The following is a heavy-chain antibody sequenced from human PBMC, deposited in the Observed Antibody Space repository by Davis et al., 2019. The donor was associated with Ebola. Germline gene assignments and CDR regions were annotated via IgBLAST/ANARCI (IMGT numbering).Heavy chain of an antibody. CDR3: ARDRCSSTSCRWWFDP. D-gene: IGHD2-2*01. CDR2: IIPIFGTA. J-gene: IGHJ5*02. CDR1: GGTFSSYA. Sequence: SVKVSCKASGGTFSSYAISWVRQAPGQGLEWMGGIIPIFGTANYAQKFQGRVTITADESTSTAYMELSSLRSEDTAVYYCARDRCSSTSCRWWFDPWGQGTLVTVSS. V-gene: IGHV1-69*13.